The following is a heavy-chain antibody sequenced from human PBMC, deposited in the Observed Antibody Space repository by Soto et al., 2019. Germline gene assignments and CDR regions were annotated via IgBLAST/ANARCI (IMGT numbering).Heavy chain of an antibody. D-gene: IGHD2-8*01. J-gene: IGHJ5*02. V-gene: IGHV4-61*01. CDR3: ARGGALMVFAEPPWFDP. CDR2: IYYTGST. Sequence: QVQLQESGPGLVKPSETLSLTCTVSGDSVSSGSYYWSWIRQAPGRGLEWIGNIYYTGSTNYNPSLKSRVTISIATSKNQFSLRLSSVTAADTAVYYCARGGALMVFAEPPWFDPWGQGTLVIVSS. CDR1: GDSVSSGSYY.